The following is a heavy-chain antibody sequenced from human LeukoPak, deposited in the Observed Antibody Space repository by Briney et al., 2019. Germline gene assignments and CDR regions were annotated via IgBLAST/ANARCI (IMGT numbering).Heavy chain of an antibody. V-gene: IGHV4-4*07. Sequence: SETLSLTCTVSSGSISGYYWSWIRQPAGKGLKWIGRIYTSGSTNYNPSLKSRVTMSVDTSKNQFSLKLSSVTAADTAVYYCARDLMGYWGQGTLVTVSP. J-gene: IGHJ4*02. CDR1: SGSISGYY. D-gene: IGHD2-8*01. CDR3: ARDLMGY. CDR2: IYTSGST.